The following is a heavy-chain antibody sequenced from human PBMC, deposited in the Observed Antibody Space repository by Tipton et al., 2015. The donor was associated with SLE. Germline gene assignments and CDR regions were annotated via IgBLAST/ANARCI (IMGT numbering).Heavy chain of an antibody. CDR1: GASISTYY. D-gene: IGHD1-26*01. J-gene: IGHJ4*02. CDR2: IYYSGST. Sequence: TLSLTCTVSGASISTYYWSWVRQPPGKGLEWIGYIYYSGSTNYNPSLQSRVTISRDPSKNQFSLKLSSATAAGTAVYYCARDQVGVGDFDYWGQGTLVTVSS. CDR3: ARDQVGVGDFDY. V-gene: IGHV4-59*01.